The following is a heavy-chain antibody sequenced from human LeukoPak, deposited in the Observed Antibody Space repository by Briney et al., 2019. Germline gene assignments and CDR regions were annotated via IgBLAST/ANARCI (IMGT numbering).Heavy chain of an antibody. CDR3: ARLYGSGSYYPY. CDR1: GFTFSNYA. Sequence: GRSLRLSCVASGFTFSNYAIHWVRQAPGKGLEYVSAISSNGGSTYYANSVKGRFTISRDNSKNTLYLQMGSLRAEDMAVYYCARLYGSGSYYPYWGQGTLVTVSS. J-gene: IGHJ4*02. D-gene: IGHD3-10*01. CDR2: ISSNGGST. V-gene: IGHV3-64*01.